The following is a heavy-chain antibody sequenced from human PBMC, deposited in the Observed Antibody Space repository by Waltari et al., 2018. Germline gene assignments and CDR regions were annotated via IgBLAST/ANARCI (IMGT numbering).Heavy chain of an antibody. D-gene: IGHD6-13*01. CDR2: TYYRSKWSN. J-gene: IGHJ4*02. CDR3: ARRSSSSFDS. Sequence: QVQLPQSGPGTAKPLQTPPLTCAVCGDSVFVSCAAAWNWIRQSPARGLDWLGRTYYRSKWSNEYAVSVRSRITINPDTSKNQCSLHLNSVTPEDTAVYYCARRSSSSFDSWGQGILVTVSS. V-gene: IGHV6-1*01. CDR1: GDSVFVSCAAA.